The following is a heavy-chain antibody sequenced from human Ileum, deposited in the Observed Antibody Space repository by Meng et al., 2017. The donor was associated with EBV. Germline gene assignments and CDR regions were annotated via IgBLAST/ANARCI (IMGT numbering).Heavy chain of an antibody. CDR3: VSSWVEP. Sequence: EVQVVGSGGGLVKPGESLRLSCAGSRFTFNNAWVSWVRQAPGKGLEWIARIKDKSGGGTTDYAAPVKGRFSISRDESKNMVYLQMSSLKIEDTAVYYCVSSWVEPWGQGTLVTVSS. J-gene: IGHJ5*02. V-gene: IGHV3-15*01. CDR2: IKDKSGGGTT. D-gene: IGHD2-2*01. CDR1: RFTFNNAW.